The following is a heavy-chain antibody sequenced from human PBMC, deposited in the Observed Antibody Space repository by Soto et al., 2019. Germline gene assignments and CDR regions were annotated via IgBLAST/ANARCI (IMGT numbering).Heavy chain of an antibody. Sequence: GGSLRLSCAASGFTFKNFAMSWVRQAPGKGLEWVSSISGSGASTFYADSVKGRFTISRDNAKNSLYLQMNSLRAEDTAVYYCARDRYSYYDFWSGSLPYYYYGMDVWGQGTTVTVSS. CDR2: ISGSGAST. V-gene: IGHV3-23*01. CDR3: ARDRYSYYDFWSGSLPYYYYGMDV. CDR1: GFTFKNFA. D-gene: IGHD3-3*01. J-gene: IGHJ6*02.